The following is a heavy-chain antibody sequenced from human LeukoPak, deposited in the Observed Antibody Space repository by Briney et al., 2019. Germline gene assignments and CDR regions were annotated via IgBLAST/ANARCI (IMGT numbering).Heavy chain of an antibody. CDR3: TTAGIPVAGPYFDY. D-gene: IGHD6-19*01. CDR2: ISYDGSNK. Sequence: GGSLRLSCAASGFTFSSYGMHWVRQAPGKGLEWVAVISYDGSNKYYADSVKGRFTISRDNSKNTLYLQMNSLKTEDTAVYYCTTAGIPVAGPYFDYWGQGTLVTVSS. CDR1: GFTFSSYG. J-gene: IGHJ4*02. V-gene: IGHV3-30*03.